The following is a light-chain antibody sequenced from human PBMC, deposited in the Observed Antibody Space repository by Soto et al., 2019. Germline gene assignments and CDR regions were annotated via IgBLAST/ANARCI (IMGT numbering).Light chain of an antibody. V-gene: IGKV3-20*01. CDR3: QLYGTSPKT. J-gene: IGKJ1*01. CDR1: ETVAGSY. Sequence: EIVLTQSPGTLSLSPGERATLSCRASETVAGSYLAWYQQKPGKAPRLLIHGASTRATGIADRFSGSGSGTDFTLTISRLEPEAFAVSYCQLYGTSPKTFGQGTKVDIK. CDR2: GAS.